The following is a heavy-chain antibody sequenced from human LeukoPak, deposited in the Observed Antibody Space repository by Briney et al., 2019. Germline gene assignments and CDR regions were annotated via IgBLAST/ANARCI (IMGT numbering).Heavy chain of an antibody. Sequence: GGPLRLSCAASGFTFSGYSMNWVRQAPGKGLEWVSSITSSSSYIYYADSVKGRFTISRDNAKNSLYLQMNSLRAEDTAVYYCARGGTSWTLPNDYWGQGTLVTVS. V-gene: IGHV3-21*01. CDR3: ARGGTSWTLPNDY. CDR1: GFTFSGYS. J-gene: IGHJ4*02. CDR2: ITSSSSYI. D-gene: IGHD2-2*01.